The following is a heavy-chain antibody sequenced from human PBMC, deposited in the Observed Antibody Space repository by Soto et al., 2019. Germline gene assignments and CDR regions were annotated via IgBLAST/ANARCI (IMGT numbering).Heavy chain of an antibody. Sequence: QVQLVQSGAEVKTPGSSLTVSCKVAGRRFSNYVLSWVRQAPGHGLEWLGRIIPILNSTKYAQNFQGRVTITAEKSTRTASMELRSLRSDDTAVYDCAREGRGKKAGYTGLVSLGYWGQGTLVTVSS. D-gene: IGHD2-2*02. V-gene: IGHV1-69*06. CDR3: AREGRGKKAGYTGLVSLGY. CDR1: GRRFSNYV. J-gene: IGHJ4*02. CDR2: IIPILNST.